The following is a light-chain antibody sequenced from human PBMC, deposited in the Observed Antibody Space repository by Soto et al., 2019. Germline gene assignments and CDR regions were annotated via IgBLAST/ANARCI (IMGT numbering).Light chain of an antibody. CDR3: QQYNSYAST. J-gene: IGKJ1*01. Sequence: IQMTQSPSTLSASLGDRVTITCRASQSISSWFAWYQQKPGKAPKLLIYDASSLESGVPSRFRGSGSGTEFTLTISSLQPDDFETYYCQQYNSYASTFGQGTKVDI. CDR2: DAS. CDR1: QSISSW. V-gene: IGKV1-5*01.